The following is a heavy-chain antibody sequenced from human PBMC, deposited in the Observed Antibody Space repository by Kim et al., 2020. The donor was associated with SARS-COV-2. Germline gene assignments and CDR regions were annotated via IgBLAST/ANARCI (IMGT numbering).Heavy chain of an antibody. D-gene: IGHD2-2*01. Sequence: ASVKVSCKTSGFTFGAHAIHWVRQAPGQRPEWMGWINGVNGNTKYSERFQGRVTFTMDTSASTADMEVRLTSEDTAVYYCARGVVGWTMDVWGQGTTVTVSS. CDR2: INGVNGNT. CDR1: GFTFGAHA. V-gene: IGHV1-3*01. J-gene: IGHJ6*02. CDR3: ARGVVGWTMDV.